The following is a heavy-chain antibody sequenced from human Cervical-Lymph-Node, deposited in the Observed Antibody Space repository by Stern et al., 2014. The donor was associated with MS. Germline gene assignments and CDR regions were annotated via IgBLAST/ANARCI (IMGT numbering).Heavy chain of an antibody. CDR2: IFPVFGTP. Sequence: QVQLMQSRAEVTKPGSSVKVSCKASVGTFSKFPSSCVRQAPGQGLEWMGAIFPVFGTPTYAQEFRGRVTIPADVSTSTVYMELSSLRSDDTAVYYCALSSETSDRWYSLGYDLWGQGTLVTVSS. V-gene: IGHV1-69*01. CDR1: VGTFSKFP. CDR3: ALSSETSDRWYSLGYDL. D-gene: IGHD6-13*01. J-gene: IGHJ5*02.